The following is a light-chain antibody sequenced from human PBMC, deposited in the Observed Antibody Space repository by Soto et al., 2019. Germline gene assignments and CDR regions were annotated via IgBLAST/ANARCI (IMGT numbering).Light chain of an antibody. CDR2: AAS. CDR3: QQSYSIPLT. V-gene: IGKV1-39*01. CDR1: QSISTY. J-gene: IGKJ2*01. Sequence: DIQMTQSPSSLSASVGDRVTITCRASQSISTYLNWYQQKPGKAPKFLIYAASNLQSGVPSRFSGSGSGTDFTLTISSLQPEDFATYHCQQSYSIPLTFGRGTNLDIK.